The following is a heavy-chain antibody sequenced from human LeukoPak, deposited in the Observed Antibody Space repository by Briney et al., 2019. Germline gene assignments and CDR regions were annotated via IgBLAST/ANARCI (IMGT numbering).Heavy chain of an antibody. CDR1: GGSVSDCY. CDR2: IYYTET. CDR3: ARVRLGFGEFRNRFDP. J-gene: IGHJ5*02. V-gene: IGHV4-59*02. D-gene: IGHD3-10*01. Sequence: SETLSLTCTVSGGSVSDCYWSWIRQSPGKGPECIGYIYYTETSYNPSLNSRVTISADTSKNQFSLKVTSVTAADTAVYYCARVRLGFGEFRNRFDPWGQGALVTVSS.